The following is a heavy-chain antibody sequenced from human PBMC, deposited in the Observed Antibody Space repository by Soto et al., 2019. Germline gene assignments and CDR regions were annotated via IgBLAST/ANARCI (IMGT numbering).Heavy chain of an antibody. D-gene: IGHD3-3*01. CDR2: ISGSGFGI. CDR3: ARDLHTVFGVVIRGSALDV. Sequence: EVQLLESGGGFVQPGGSLRLTCTASGFSFSNSAMTWVRQLPGKGLEWVSGISGSGFGIYYADSVKGRFTISRDNSKNTVYLQMNSLTAEDTAVYYCARDLHTVFGVVIRGSALDVWGQGTTVTVSS. J-gene: IGHJ6*02. CDR1: GFSFSNSA. V-gene: IGHV3-23*01.